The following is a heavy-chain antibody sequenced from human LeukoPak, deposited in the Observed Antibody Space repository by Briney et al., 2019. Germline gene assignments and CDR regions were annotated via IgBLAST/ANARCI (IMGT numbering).Heavy chain of an antibody. CDR2: INAGNGNT. CDR1: GYTFTSYA. Sequence: ASVKVSCRASGYTFTSYAMHWVRQAPGQRLEWMGWINAGNGNTKYSQKFQGRVTITRDTSASTAYVELSSLRSEDTAVYYCARDQILVQRNTLYYWGQGTLVTVSS. J-gene: IGHJ4*02. D-gene: IGHD2/OR15-2a*01. CDR3: ARDQILVQRNTLYY. V-gene: IGHV1-3*01.